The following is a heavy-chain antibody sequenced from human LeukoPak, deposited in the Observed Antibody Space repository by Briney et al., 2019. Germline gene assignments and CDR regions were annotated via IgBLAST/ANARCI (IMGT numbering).Heavy chain of an antibody. D-gene: IGHD1-26*01. J-gene: IGHJ4*02. CDR2: ISAYNGNT. Sequence: ASVKVSCKASGYTFTSYGISWVRQAPGQGLEWMGWISAYNGNTNYAQKLQGRVTMTTDTSTSTAYMELRSLRSDDTAVYYCARDLRAGNIVGATPFDYWGQGTLVTVSS. V-gene: IGHV1-18*01. CDR3: ARDLRAGNIVGATPFDY. CDR1: GYTFTSYG.